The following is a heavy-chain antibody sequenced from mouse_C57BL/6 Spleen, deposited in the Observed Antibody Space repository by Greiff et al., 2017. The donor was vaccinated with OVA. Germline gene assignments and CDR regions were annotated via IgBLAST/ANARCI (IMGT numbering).Heavy chain of an antibody. J-gene: IGHJ4*01. CDR1: GYSFTGYY. CDR2: INPSTGGT. CDR3: ARWGNGYAMDY. V-gene: IGHV1-42*01. Sequence: EVKLMESGPELVKPGASVKISCKASGYSFTGYYMNWVKQSPEKSLEWIGEINPSTGGTTYNQKFKAKATLTVDKSSSTAYMQLKSLTSEDSAVYYCARWGNGYAMDYWGQGTSGTVSS. D-gene: IGHD2-1*01.